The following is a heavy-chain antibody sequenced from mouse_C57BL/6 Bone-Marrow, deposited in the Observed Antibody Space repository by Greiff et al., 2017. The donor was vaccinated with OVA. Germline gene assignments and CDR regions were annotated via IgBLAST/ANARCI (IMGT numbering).Heavy chain of an antibody. V-gene: IGHV5-9-1*02. CDR3: TSLIYDGYYYAMDY. J-gene: IGHJ4*01. Sequence: EVQRVESGEGLVKPGGSLKLSCAASGFTFSSSAMSWVRQTPEKRLEWVAYISSGGDYIYYADTVKGRFTISRDNARNTLYLQMSSLKSEDTAMYYCTSLIYDGYYYAMDYWGQGTSVTVSS. CDR1: GFTFSSSA. CDR2: ISSGGDYI. D-gene: IGHD2-3*01.